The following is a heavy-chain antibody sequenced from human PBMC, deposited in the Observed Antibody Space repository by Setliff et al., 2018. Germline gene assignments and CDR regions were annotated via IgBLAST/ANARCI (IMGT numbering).Heavy chain of an antibody. J-gene: IGHJ4*02. D-gene: IGHD1-26*01. CDR2: ISNTGSPI. CDR3: VRDRQRYRFYYFDY. Sequence: GGSLRLSCTASGFPFSNYYMTWIRQAPGKGLDYISCISNTGSPIYYADSVKGRFTISRDNTKNTLFLQMNSLRVEDTAIYYCVRDRQRYRFYYFDYWGQGTLVTVSS. V-gene: IGHV3-11*01. CDR1: GFPFSNYY.